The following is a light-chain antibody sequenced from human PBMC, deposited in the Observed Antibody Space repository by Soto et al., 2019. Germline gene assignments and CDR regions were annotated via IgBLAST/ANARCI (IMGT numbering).Light chain of an antibody. CDR3: QQYAGSSYT. CDR2: GAS. CDR1: QSVSGNY. Sequence: EIVLTQSPGTLSLSPGERATLSCRASQSVSGNYLVWYQQKPGQAPRPLIYGASTRATGIPDRFSGSGSGTDFTLTISRLEPEDFAVYYCQQYAGSSYTFGQGTKLEIK. J-gene: IGKJ2*01. V-gene: IGKV3-20*01.